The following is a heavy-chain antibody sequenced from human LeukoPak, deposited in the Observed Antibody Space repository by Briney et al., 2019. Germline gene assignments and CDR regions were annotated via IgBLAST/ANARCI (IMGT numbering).Heavy chain of an antibody. CDR3: ASVSGSYYGYFDY. V-gene: IGHV3-48*04. J-gene: IGHJ4*02. CDR1: GFTFSSYS. D-gene: IGHD1-26*01. Sequence: GGSLRLFCAASGFTFSSYSMNWVRQAPGKGLEWVSYISSSSSTIYYADSVKGRFTISRDNAKNSLYLQMNSLRAEDTAVYYCASVSGSYYGYFDYWGQGTLVTVSS. CDR2: ISSSSSTI.